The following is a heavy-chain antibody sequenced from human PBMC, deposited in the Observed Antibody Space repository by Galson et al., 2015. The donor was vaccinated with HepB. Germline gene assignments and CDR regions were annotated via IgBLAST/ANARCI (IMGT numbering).Heavy chain of an antibody. CDR3: AKDAVSYRYFDY. J-gene: IGHJ4*02. Sequence: FSSYGMHWVRQAPGKGLEWVAVISYDGSNKYYADSVKGRFTISRDNSKNTLYLQMNSLRAEDTAVYYCAKDAVSYRYFDYWGQGTLVTVSS. CDR1: FSSYG. CDR2: ISYDGSNK. D-gene: IGHD3-10*01. V-gene: IGHV3-30*18.